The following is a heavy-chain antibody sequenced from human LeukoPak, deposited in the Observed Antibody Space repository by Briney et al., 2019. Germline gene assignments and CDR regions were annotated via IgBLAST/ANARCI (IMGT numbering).Heavy chain of an antibody. CDR1: GFTFSSYS. D-gene: IGHD5-24*01. V-gene: IGHV3-21*01. CDR2: ISSSSSYI. Sequence: GGSLRLSCAASGFTFSSYSMTWVRQAPGKGLEWVSSISSSSSYIYYADSVKGRFTISRDNAKNSLYLQMNSLRAEDTAVYYCARDSRGYKDYWGQGTLVTVSS. J-gene: IGHJ4*02. CDR3: ARDSRGYKDY.